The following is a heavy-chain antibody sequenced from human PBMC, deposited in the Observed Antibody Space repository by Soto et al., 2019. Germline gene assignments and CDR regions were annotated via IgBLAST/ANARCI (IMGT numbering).Heavy chain of an antibody. Sequence: GASVKVSCKASGYTFTSYYMHWVRQAPGQGLEWMGIINPSGGSTSYAQKFQGRVTMTRDTSTSTVYMELSSLRSEDTAVYYCARVVLARDSIPTHAFDIWGQGTMVTVSS. D-gene: IGHD2-21*01. J-gene: IGHJ3*02. CDR2: INPSGGST. CDR1: GYTFTSYY. V-gene: IGHV1-46*01. CDR3: ARVVLARDSIPTHAFDI.